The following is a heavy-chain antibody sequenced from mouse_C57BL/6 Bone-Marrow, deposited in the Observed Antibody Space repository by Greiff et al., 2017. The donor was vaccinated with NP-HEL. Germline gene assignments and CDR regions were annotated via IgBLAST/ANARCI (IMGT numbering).Heavy chain of an antibody. CDR1: GFSLNSYG. CDR2: IWSDGST. Sequence: QVQLKESGPGLVAPSQSLSITCTVSGFSLNSYGVHWVRQPPGKGLEWLVVIWSDGSTTYNSALKSRLSISKDNSKSQVFLKMNSLQTDDTAMYYCARQREYYGSSWYFDVWGTGTTVTVSS. D-gene: IGHD1-1*01. J-gene: IGHJ1*03. V-gene: IGHV2-6-1*01. CDR3: ARQREYYGSSWYFDV.